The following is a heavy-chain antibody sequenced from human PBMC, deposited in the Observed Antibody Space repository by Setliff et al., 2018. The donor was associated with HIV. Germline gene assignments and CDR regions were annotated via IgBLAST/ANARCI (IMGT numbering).Heavy chain of an antibody. CDR3: ARGAVAGNPNFDY. CDR1: GFTFSNHV. D-gene: IGHD6-19*01. V-gene: IGHV3-23*01. J-gene: IGHJ4*02. CDR2: ISTSGGAA. Sequence: SCAASGFTFSNHVMNWVRQAPGKGLEWVSAISTSGGAADYADSVKGRFTISRDNSKNTLYLQMNSLRAEDTAVYYCARGAVAGNPNFDYWGQGTLVTVSS.